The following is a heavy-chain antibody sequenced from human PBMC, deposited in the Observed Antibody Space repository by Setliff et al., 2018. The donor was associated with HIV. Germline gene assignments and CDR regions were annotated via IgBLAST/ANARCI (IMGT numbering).Heavy chain of an antibody. CDR2: INHRGNT. V-gene: IGHV4-34*01. Sequence: KPSETLSLTCAVYGGSFSGYYWNWIRQSPGKGLEWIGEINHRGNTNYNPSLKNRVTISVDTSKNQFSLKLNSVTAADTAVYYCTRSLVVTAHLDYWGQGTLVTVSS. J-gene: IGHJ4*02. D-gene: IGHD2-21*02. CDR1: GGSFSGYY. CDR3: TRSLVVTAHLDY.